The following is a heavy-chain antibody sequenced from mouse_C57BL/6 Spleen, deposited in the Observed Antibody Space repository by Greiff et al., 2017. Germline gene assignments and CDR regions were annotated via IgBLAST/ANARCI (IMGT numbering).Heavy chain of an antibody. D-gene: IGHD2-4*01. V-gene: IGHV1-54*01. J-gene: IGHJ1*03. CDR2: LNPGSGGP. Sequence: VQLKESGAELVRPGTSVKVSCKASGYAFPTYLIEWVKQRPGQGLEWIVVLNPGSGGPTYNEKFTGKAKLTAAKSSSTASMQLRSLTSEDAAVDFCARRGIYYDYDGLSYWYFDVWGTGTTVTVSS. CDR3: ARRGIYYDYDGLSYWYFDV. CDR1: GYAFPTYL.